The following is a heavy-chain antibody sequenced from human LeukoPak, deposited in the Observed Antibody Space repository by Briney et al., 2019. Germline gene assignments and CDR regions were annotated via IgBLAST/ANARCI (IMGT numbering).Heavy chain of an antibody. D-gene: IGHD3-22*01. CDR2: INHSGST. V-gene: IGHV4-34*01. CDR3: ARETYYYDSSGYTGSWFDP. J-gene: IGHJ5*02. CDR1: GGSFSGYY. Sequence: KSSETLSLTCAVYGGSFSGYYWSWIRQPPGKGLEWIGEINHSGSTNYNPSLKSRVTISVDTSKNQFSLKLSSVTAADTAVYYCARETYYYDSSGYTGSWFDPWGQGTLVTVSS.